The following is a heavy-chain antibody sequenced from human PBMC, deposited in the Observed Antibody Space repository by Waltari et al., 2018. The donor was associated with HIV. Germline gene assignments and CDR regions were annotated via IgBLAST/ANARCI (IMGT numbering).Heavy chain of an antibody. CDR1: GYSFVSFL. J-gene: IGHJ3*01. D-gene: IGHD1-26*01. CDR3: ARVRMGAGDAFDV. CDR2: IYPADSDR. V-gene: IGHV5-51*01. Sequence: AEVKKPWQSLKISCQASGYSFVSFLIGWVPQTPGKGLMWVGNIYPADSDRIYSPTFEGQVTMSRDETVNTAYLQWRRLKSSDTGTYFCARVRMGAGDAFDVWGQGTTVTVSS.